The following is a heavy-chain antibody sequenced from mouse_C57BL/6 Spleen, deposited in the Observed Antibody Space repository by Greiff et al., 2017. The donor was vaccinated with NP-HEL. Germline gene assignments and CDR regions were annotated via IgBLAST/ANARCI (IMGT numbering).Heavy chain of an antibody. CDR1: GYAFTNYL. Sequence: QVQLQQSGAELVRPGTSVKVSCKASGYAFTNYLIEWVKQRPGQGLEWIGVINPGSGGTNYNEKFKGKATLTADKSSSTASMQLSSLTSEDSAVYFCAIGYDEGTWFAYWGQGTLVTVSA. D-gene: IGHD2-2*01. V-gene: IGHV1-54*01. CDR2: INPGSGGT. J-gene: IGHJ3*01. CDR3: AIGYDEGTWFAY.